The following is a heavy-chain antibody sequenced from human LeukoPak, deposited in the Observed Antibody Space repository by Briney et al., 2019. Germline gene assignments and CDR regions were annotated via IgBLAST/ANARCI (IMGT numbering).Heavy chain of an antibody. J-gene: IGHJ4*02. V-gene: IGHV3-48*01. CDR3: ARVYYYGSGILVDY. CDR1: GFTFSSYS. CDR2: ISSSSSTI. Sequence: PGGSLRLSCAASGFTFSSYSMNWVRQAPGKGLEWVSYISSSSSTIYYADSVKGRFTISRDNAKSSLYLQMNSLRAEDTAVYYCARVYYYGSGILVDYWGQGTLVTVSS. D-gene: IGHD3-10*01.